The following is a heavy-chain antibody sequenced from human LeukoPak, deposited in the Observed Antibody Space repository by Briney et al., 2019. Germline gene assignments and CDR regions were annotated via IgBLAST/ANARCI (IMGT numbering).Heavy chain of an antibody. CDR1: GGSISSSTYY. J-gene: IGHJ3*02. Sequence: PSETLSLTCTVSGGSISSSTYYWGWVRQPPGKGLEWIGSIYYSGSTYYNPSLKSRVTISVDTSKNQFSLKLNSVTAADTAVYYCATPYSGGYHGLDIWGQGTMVTVSS. D-gene: IGHD1-26*01. V-gene: IGHV4-39*01. CDR2: IYYSGST. CDR3: ATPYSGGYHGLDI.